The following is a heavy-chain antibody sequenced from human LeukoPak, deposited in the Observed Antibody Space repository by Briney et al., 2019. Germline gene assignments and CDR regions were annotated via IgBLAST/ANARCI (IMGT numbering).Heavy chain of an antibody. CDR2: VIPIFGTA. CDR3: ARMTFGGGSGRNLNDY. D-gene: IGHD3-16*01. V-gene: IGHV1-69*13. J-gene: IGHJ4*02. CDR1: GGTFSSYA. Sequence: SVKVSCKASGGTFSSYAISWVRQAPGQGLEWMGGVIPIFGTANYAQKFQGRVTITADESTSTAYMELSSLRSEDTAVYYCARMTFGGGSGRNLNDYWGQGTLVTVSS.